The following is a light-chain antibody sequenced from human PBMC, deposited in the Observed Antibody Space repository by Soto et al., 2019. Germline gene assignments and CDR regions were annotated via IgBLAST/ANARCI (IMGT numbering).Light chain of an antibody. CDR1: QGIGTW. V-gene: IGKV1D-12*01. CDR2: AAS. Sequence: DIQMTQAPSSVFASVGDRVTITCRTSQGIGTWLALYQQKPGKAPILLIYAASTLHSGVPSRFTGRGSATDFTLTISSLQTENSAKYYCQHATSFPITFGQGTRLEIK. J-gene: IGKJ5*01. CDR3: QHATSFPIT.